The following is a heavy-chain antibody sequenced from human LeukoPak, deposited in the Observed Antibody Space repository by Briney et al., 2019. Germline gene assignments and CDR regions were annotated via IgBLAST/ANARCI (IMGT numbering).Heavy chain of an antibody. CDR2: ISYDGSSK. V-gene: IGHV3-30-3*01. D-gene: IGHD3-16*02. CDR1: GFTFSSYA. J-gene: IGHJ4*02. CDR3: ARDFSYDYVWGSYRLDY. Sequence: GGSLRLSCAASGFTFSSYAMHWVRQAPGKGLEWVAVISYDGSSKYYADSVKGRFTISRDNSKNTLYLQMNSLRAEDTAVYYCARDFSYDYVWGSYRLDYWGQGTLVTVSS.